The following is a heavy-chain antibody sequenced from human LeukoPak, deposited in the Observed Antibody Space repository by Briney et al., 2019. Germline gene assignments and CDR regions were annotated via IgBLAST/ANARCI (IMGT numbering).Heavy chain of an antibody. V-gene: IGHV4-39*07. CDR2: MFYSGYT. CDR1: GASISRTTYY. Sequence: SETLSLTCTVSGASISRTTYYWGWFRQPPRKGLEWIATMFYSGYTYYNPSLKSRVTISIDTSENQVSLKLSFVTAADTALYYCAKEPTGDKSFDSWGQGTLVTVSS. J-gene: IGHJ4*02. CDR3: AKEPTGDKSFDS. D-gene: IGHD7-27*01.